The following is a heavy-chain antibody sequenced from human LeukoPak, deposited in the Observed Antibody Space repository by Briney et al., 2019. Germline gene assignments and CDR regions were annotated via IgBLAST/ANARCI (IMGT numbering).Heavy chain of an antibody. CDR1: GGSISNSRFY. D-gene: IGHD3-10*01. Sequence: SETLSLTCTVSGGSISNSRFYWGWIRQPPGKGLEWIGNIYYRRRTYYNSSLKSQVSISVDTSRSYFSLKVSSVTAAYTAVYYCARLSLRFGEFSFDYWGQGTLVTVSS. V-gene: IGHV4-39*02. J-gene: IGHJ4*02. CDR3: ARLSLRFGEFSFDY. CDR2: IYYRRRT.